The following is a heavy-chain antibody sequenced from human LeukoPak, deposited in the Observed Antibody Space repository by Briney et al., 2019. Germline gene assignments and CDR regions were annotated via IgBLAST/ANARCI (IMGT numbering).Heavy chain of an antibody. J-gene: IGHJ6*03. CDR3: AKDKNMVRGVSKLYYYYMDV. CDR1: GFSFSNYW. V-gene: IGHV3-74*01. D-gene: IGHD3-10*01. Sequence: PGGSLRLSCAASGFSFSNYWMHWVRQAPGKGLVWVSRINSDGSSTTYADSVKGRFTISRDNAKNTLYLQMNSLRAEDTAVYYCAKDKNMVRGVSKLYYYYMDVWGKGTTVTISS. CDR2: INSDGSST.